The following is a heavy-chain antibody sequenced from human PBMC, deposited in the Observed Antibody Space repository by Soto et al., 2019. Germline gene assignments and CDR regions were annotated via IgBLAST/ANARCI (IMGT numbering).Heavy chain of an antibody. CDR2: IDYTGNT. J-gene: IGHJ4*02. CDR1: GGSISSSRYY. Sequence: SETLSLTCTVSGGSISSSRYYWGCIRQPPGKGLEWIASIDYTGNTFYNPSLTSRVSISVDTSKNQLSLKVTSVNAADTAVYYCARINKGYGTDSWGQGTLVTVSS. CDR3: ARINKGYGTDS. D-gene: IGHD5-18*01. V-gene: IGHV4-39*01.